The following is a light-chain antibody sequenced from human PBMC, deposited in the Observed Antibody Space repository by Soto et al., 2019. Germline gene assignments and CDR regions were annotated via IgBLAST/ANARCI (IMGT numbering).Light chain of an antibody. CDR3: QQYHWAPDT. Sequence: EIVLTQSPGTLSLSPGERATLSCRASQIVGGDTLAWFQQRPGQAPRLVIYGASNRAAGIPDRFSGSGSGTDFTLTFSRLAPEDFEMYYCQQYHWAPDTFGQGTRLEMK. CDR2: GAS. J-gene: IGKJ5*01. CDR1: QIVGGDT. V-gene: IGKV3-20*01.